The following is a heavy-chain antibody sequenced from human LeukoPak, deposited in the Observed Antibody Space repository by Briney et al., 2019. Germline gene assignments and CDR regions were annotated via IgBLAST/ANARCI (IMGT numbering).Heavy chain of an antibody. D-gene: IGHD4-23*01. CDR1: GYTFTRYD. J-gene: IGHJ4*02. CDR3: AIKVDYGGKILDY. CDR2: ISAYNGNT. Sequence: ASVKVSCKASGYTFTRYDITWVRQAPAQGLDWMGWISAYNGNTNYAQKLQGRVTMTTDTSTSTAYMELRSLRSDDTAVYYCAIKVDYGGKILDYWGQGTLVTVSS. V-gene: IGHV1-18*01.